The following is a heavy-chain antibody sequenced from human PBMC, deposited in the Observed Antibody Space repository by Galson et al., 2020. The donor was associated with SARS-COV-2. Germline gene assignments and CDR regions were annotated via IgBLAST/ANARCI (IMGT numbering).Heavy chain of an antibody. D-gene: IGHD5-18*01. J-gene: IGHJ6*02. CDR1: ELTFTTFS. Sequence: GESLKISCVASELTFTTFSMNWVRQAPGKGLEWVSYISYSSSTIYYADSVKGRFTISRDNAKNSLYLQMNSLRAEDTAVYYCASDLSAMADYGMDVWGQGTTVTVSS. CDR3: ASDLSAMADYGMDV. CDR2: ISYSSSTI. V-gene: IGHV3-48*04.